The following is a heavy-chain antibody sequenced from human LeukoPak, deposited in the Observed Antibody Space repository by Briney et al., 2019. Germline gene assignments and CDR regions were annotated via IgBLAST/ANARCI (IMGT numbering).Heavy chain of an antibody. CDR3: ARVGFPYYYDSSGYYFDY. J-gene: IGHJ4*02. D-gene: IGHD3-22*01. CDR1: GFTFDDYG. V-gene: IGHV3-20*04. CDR2: INWNGGST. Sequence: GGSLRLSCAASGFTFDDYGMSWVRQAPGKGLEWVSGINWNGGSTGYADSVKGRFTISRDNAKNSLYLQMNSLRAEDTALYYCARVGFPYYYDSSGYYFDYWGQGTLVTVSS.